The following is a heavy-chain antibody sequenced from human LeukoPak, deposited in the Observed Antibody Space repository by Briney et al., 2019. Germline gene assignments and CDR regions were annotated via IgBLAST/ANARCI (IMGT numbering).Heavy chain of an antibody. CDR1: GYSISSGYY. Sequence: PSETLSLTCTVSGYSISSGYYWGWIRQPPGKGLEWIGSIYYSGSTYYNPSLKSRVTISVDTSKNKFSLKLSSVTAADTAVYYCARHFSVVTHLGYWGQGTLVTVSS. J-gene: IGHJ4*02. CDR2: IYYSGST. V-gene: IGHV4-38-2*02. D-gene: IGHD4-23*01. CDR3: ARHFSVVTHLGY.